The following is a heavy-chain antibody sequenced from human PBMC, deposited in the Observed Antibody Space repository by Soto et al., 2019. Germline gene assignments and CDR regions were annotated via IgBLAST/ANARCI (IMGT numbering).Heavy chain of an antibody. CDR3: AKGEGYKWNYEFDP. J-gene: IGHJ5*02. Sequence: LRLSCAASGFTFSDYYMSWIRQAPGKGLEWVSYISDSSSNTNYGDSVKGRFTISRDNAKNLLYLQMNSLRAEDTAVYYCAKGEGYKWNYEFDPWGQGTLVTVSS. CDR1: GFTFSDYY. CDR2: ISDSSSNT. D-gene: IGHD1-7*01. V-gene: IGHV3-11*06.